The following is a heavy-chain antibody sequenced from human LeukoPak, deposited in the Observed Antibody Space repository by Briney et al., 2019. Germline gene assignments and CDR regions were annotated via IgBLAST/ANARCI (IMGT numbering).Heavy chain of an antibody. CDR3: ARDPYGGNPELYYFDY. J-gene: IGHJ4*02. D-gene: IGHD4-23*01. CDR1: GFTVNSNY. V-gene: IGHV3-66*01. Sequence: GGSLRLSCAASGFTVNSNYMSWVRQAPGKGLEWVSVIYSGGSTYYADSVKGRFTISRDNSKNTLYLQMNSLRAEDTAVYYCARDPYGGNPELYYFDYWGQGTLVTVSS. CDR2: IYSGGST.